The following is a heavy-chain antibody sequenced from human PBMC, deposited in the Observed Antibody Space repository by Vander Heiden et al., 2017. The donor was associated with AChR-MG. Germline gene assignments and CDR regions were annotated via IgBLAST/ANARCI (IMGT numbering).Heavy chain of an antibody. V-gene: IGHV3-48*02. CDR2: IIGNSATI. CDR1: GFSTSTSS. Sequence: EVQLVESGGGWVQPGGSLRLSCAASGFSTSTSSMKWVLQASGKGLDWVSHIIGNSATICYADSVKGRFTITSDNAKNSLYLQMNSLRDDDPAVYYCARLGIEASGTFYYSMDVWGQGTTVTLSS. CDR3: ARLGIEASGTFYYSMDV. D-gene: IGHD6-13*01. J-gene: IGHJ6*02.